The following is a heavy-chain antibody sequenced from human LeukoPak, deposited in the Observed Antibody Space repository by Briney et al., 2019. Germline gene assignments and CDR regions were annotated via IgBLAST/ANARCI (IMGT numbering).Heavy chain of an antibody. V-gene: IGHV1-69*04. CDR2: IIPILGIA. CDR3: ARALLPRVATISLVIYYYGMDV. D-gene: IGHD5-12*01. CDR1: GGTFSSYA. Sequence: ASVKVSCKASGGTFSSYAISWVRQAPGQGLEWMGRIIPILGIANYARKFQGRVTITADKSTSTAYMELSSLRSEDTAVYYCARALLPRVATISLVIYYYGMDVWGQGTTVTVSS. J-gene: IGHJ6*02.